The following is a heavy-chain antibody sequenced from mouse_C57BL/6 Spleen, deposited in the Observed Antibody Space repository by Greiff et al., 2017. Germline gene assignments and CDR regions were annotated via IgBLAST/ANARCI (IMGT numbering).Heavy chain of an antibody. D-gene: IGHD2-1*01. CDR2: IYPRDGST. J-gene: IGHJ2*01. CDR3: ARSGGNYVLDY. Sequence: VKLVESGPELVKPGASVKLSCKASGYTFTSYDINWVKQRPGQGLEWIGWIYPRDGSTKYNEKFKGKATLTVDTSSSTAYMELHSLTSEDSAVYFCARSGGNYVLDYWGQGTTLTVSS. CDR1: GYTFTSYD. V-gene: IGHV1-85*01.